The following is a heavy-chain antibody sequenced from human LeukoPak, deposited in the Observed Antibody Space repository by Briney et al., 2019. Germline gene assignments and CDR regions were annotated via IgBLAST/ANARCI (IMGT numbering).Heavy chain of an antibody. Sequence: SETLSLTCTVSGGSISSGGYYWSWIRQHPGKGLEWIGYIYYSGGTYYNPSLKSRVTISVDTSKNQFSLKLSSVTATDTAVYYCARDSEDYYDSWGQGTLVTVSS. CDR3: ARDSEDYYDS. CDR2: IYYSGGT. V-gene: IGHV4-31*03. D-gene: IGHD3-22*01. J-gene: IGHJ4*02. CDR1: GGSISSGGYY.